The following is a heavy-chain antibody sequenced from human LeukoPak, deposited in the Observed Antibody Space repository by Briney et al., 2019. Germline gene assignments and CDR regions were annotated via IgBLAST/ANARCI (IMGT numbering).Heavy chain of an antibody. CDR2: IYHSGST. CDR1: GGSVSGYY. J-gene: IGHJ5*02. V-gene: IGHV4-59*02. D-gene: IGHD2-8*01. CDR3: AARMDWFDP. Sequence: SETLSLTCTVSGGSVSGYYWSWIRQPPGKGLEWIGYIYHSGSTYYNPSLKSRVTISVDRSKNQFSLKLSSVTAADTAVYYCAARMDWFDPWGQGTLVTVSS.